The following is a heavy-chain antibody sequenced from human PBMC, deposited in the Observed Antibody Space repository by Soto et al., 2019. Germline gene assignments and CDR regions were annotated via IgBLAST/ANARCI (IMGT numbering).Heavy chain of an antibody. Sequence: QVQLVESGGGVVQPGRSLRLSCAASGFTFSSYGMHWVRQAPGKGLEWVAVISYDGSNKYYADSVKGRFTISRDNSKNTLYLQMNSLRAEDTAVYYCAKDVQDDIVLVPAAIGSNWGQGTLVTVSS. D-gene: IGHD2-2*02. CDR1: GFTFSSYG. J-gene: IGHJ4*02. CDR2: ISYDGSNK. CDR3: AKDVQDDIVLVPAAIGSN. V-gene: IGHV3-30*18.